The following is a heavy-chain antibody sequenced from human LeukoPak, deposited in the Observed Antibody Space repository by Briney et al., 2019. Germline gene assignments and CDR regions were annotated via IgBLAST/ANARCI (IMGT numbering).Heavy chain of an antibody. J-gene: IGHJ4*02. CDR2: ISGSGGST. D-gene: IGHD1-26*01. Sequence: PGGSLRLSCAASGFTFSSYAMSWVRQAPGKGLEWVSAISGSGGSTYYADSVKGRFTISRDNSKNTLYLQMNSLRAEDTAVYYCAKAESIVRGGATLRYFDYWGQGTLVTVSS. CDR3: AKAESIVRGGATLRYFDY. CDR1: GFTFSSYA. V-gene: IGHV3-23*01.